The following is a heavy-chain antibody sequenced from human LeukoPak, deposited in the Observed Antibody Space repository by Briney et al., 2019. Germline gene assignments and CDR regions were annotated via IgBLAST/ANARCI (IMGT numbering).Heavy chain of an antibody. V-gene: IGHV3-74*01. CDR2: INSDGSST. J-gene: IGHJ4*02. D-gene: IGHD3-16*01. Sequence: GGSLRLSCAASGFTFSSYWMHWVRQAPGKGLVWVSRINSDGSSTSYADSVKGRFTISRDNSKNTLYLQMTSLRVEDTALYYCANEIRPNDYWGQGTLVSVSS. CDR1: GFTFSSYW. CDR3: ANEIRPNDY.